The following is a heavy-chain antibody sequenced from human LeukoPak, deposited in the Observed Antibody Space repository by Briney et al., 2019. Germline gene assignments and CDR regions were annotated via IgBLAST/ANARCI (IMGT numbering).Heavy chain of an antibody. D-gene: IGHD3-3*01. CDR3: AKHQTADFWSNYRTQLLFDY. V-gene: IGHV3-23*01. J-gene: IGHJ4*02. CDR1: GFSFSSYA. Sequence: GGSLRLSCAASGFSFSSYAMSWVRQAPGKGLEWVSSISDSGDSTYYADSVKGRFTISRDNCKNTLHLQMNSLRAEDTAIYYCAKHQTADFWSNYRTQLLFDYWGQGTLVTVSS. CDR2: ISDSGDST.